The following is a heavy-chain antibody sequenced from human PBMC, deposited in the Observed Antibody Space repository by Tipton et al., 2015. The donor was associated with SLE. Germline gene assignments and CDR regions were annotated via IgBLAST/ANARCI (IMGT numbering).Heavy chain of an antibody. J-gene: IGHJ5*02. D-gene: IGHD4-23*01. V-gene: IGHV4-28*02. CDR2: IYYGGTI. CDR3: ARGGRGDGGNPFDP. CDR1: VYSISSSHW. Sequence: TLSLTCNVSVYSISSSHWWGWIRQPPGKGLEWIGHIYYGGTIYYNPSLKSRVTMSIDTAKNQFSLKLSSVTAADTAVYYCARGGRGDGGNPFDPLGQGTLVTVSS.